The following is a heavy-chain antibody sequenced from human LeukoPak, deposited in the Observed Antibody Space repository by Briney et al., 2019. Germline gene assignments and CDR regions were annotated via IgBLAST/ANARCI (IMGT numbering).Heavy chain of an antibody. D-gene: IGHD2-2*02. CDR3: VGVPAAITVFDP. V-gene: IGHV4-39*01. CDR1: GGSISSSSYY. J-gene: IGHJ5*02. CDR2: IYYSGST. Sequence: SETLSLTCTVSGGSISSSSYYWGWIRQPPGKGLEWIGSIYYSGSTYYNPSLKSRVTISVDTSKNQFSLKLSSVTAADTAVYYCVGVPAAITVFDPWGQGTLVTVSS.